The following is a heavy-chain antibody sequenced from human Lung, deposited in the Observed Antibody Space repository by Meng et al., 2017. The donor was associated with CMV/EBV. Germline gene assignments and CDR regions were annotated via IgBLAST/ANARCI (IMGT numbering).Heavy chain of an antibody. CDR3: LRRSGGSV. CDR1: GDSITNHNW. J-gene: IGHJ1*01. V-gene: IGHV4-4*02. CDR2: IPHRGSS. Sequence: VRLAESGPALVKPSETLSLTCAVSGDSITNHNWWAWVRQPPGKGLEWIGEIPHRGSSAYNPSLKSRVSMSIDKSKNQFSLKLTSVTAADTAVYHCLRRSGGSVWGQGTLVTVSS. D-gene: IGHD3-10*01.